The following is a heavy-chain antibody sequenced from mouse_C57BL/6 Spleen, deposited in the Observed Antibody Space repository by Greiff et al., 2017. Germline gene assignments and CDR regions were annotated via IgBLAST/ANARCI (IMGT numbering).Heavy chain of an antibody. J-gene: IGHJ2*01. CDR1: GYSITSGYY. CDR3: ARLSPYFDY. Sequence: EVQLQESGPGLVKPSQSLSLTCSVTGYSITSGYYWNWIRQFPGNKLEWMGYISYDGSNNYNPSLKNRISITRDTSKNQFFLKLNSVTTEDTATYYCARLSPYFDYWGQGTTLTVSS. V-gene: IGHV3-6*01. CDR2: ISYDGSN.